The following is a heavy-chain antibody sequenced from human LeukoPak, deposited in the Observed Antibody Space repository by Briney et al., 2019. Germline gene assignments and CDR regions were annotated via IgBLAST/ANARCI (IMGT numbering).Heavy chain of an antibody. CDR3: ARGAWFGERGFDY. CDR1: GYTFTGYY. CDR2: INPNSGGT. J-gene: IGHJ4*02. V-gene: IGHV1-2*04. D-gene: IGHD3-10*01. Sequence: ASVKVSCKASGYTFTGYYMHRVRQAPGQGLEWMGWINPNSGGTNYAQKFQGWVTMTRDTSISTAYMELSRLRSDDTAVYYCARGAWFGERGFDYWGQGTLVTVSS.